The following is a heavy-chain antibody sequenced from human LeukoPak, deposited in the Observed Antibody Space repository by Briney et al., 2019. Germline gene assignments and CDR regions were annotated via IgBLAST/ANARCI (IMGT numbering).Heavy chain of an antibody. D-gene: IGHD3-22*01. CDR3: ATSGYYRYYFDY. J-gene: IGHJ4*02. CDR1: GGTFSSYA. CDR2: IIPIFGTA. V-gene: IGHV1-69*06. Sequence: SVKVSCKASGGTFSSYAISWVRQAPGQGLEWMGGIIPIFGTANYAQKFQGRVTITADKSTSTAYMELSSLRSEDTAVYYCATSGYYRYYFDYWGQGTLVTVSS.